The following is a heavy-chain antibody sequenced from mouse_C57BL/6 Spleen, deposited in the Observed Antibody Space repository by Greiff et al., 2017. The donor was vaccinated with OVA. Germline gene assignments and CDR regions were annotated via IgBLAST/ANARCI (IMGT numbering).Heavy chain of an antibody. J-gene: IGHJ3*01. CDR1: GFTFSDYY. CDR2: INYDGSST. V-gene: IGHV5-16*01. Sequence: EVQVVESEGGLVQPGSSMKLSCTASGFTFSDYYMAWVRQVPEKGLEWVANINYDGSSTYYLDSLKSRFIISRDNAKNILYLQMSSLKSEDTATYYCARDQLQEGFAYWGQGTLVTVSA. CDR3: ARDQLQEGFAY. D-gene: IGHD4-1*02.